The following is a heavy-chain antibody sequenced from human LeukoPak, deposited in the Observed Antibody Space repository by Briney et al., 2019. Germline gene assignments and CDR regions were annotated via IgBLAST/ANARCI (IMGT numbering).Heavy chain of an antibody. D-gene: IGHD3-22*01. V-gene: IGHV3-30-3*01. CDR1: GFTFSSYA. J-gene: IGHJ4*02. Sequence: PGGSLRLSCAASGFTFSSYAMHWVRQAPGKGLEWVAVISYDGSNKYYADSVKGRFTISRDNSKNTLYLQMNSLRAEDTAVYYCARGVEYYYDSSGYQHFDYWGQGTLVTVSS. CDR2: ISYDGSNK. CDR3: ARGVEYYYDSSGYQHFDY.